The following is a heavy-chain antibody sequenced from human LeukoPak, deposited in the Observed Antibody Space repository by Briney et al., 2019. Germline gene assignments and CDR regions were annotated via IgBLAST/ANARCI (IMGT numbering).Heavy chain of an antibody. D-gene: IGHD6-19*01. CDR2: IYYTGAT. J-gene: IGHJ4*02. CDR1: GGSIGSNY. Sequence: SETLSLTCTVSGGSIGSNYWTWIRQPPGKGLEYIGYIYYTGATNYNPSLESRVTISVDTPKNQFSLKMTSVTAADTAVYFCAKYGNSGWVIDNWGQGTLVTVSS. V-gene: IGHV4-59*08. CDR3: AKYGNSGWVIDN.